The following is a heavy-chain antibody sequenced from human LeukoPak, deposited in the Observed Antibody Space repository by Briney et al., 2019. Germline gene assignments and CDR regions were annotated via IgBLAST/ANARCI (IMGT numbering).Heavy chain of an antibody. CDR1: GYTFTSYY. J-gene: IGHJ4*02. V-gene: IGHV1-46*01. CDR3: ARAGPVWRYFDWLPQSYYFDY. Sequence: GASVKVSCKASGYTFTSYYMHWVRQAPGQGLEWMGIINPSGGSTSYAQKFQGRVTMTRDTSISTAYMELSRLRSDDTAVYYCARAGPVWRYFDWLPQSYYFDYWGQGTLVTVSS. D-gene: IGHD3-9*01. CDR2: INPSGGST.